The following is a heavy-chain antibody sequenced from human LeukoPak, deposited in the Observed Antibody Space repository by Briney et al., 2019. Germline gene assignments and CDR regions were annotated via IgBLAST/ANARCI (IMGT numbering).Heavy chain of an antibody. Sequence: SVKVSCKASGGTFSSYAISWVRQAPGQGLGWMGGIIPIFGTANYALKFQGRVTITADESTSTAYMELSSLRSEDTAVYYCARDKGGWYHLRGYYFDYWGQGTLVTVSS. J-gene: IGHJ4*02. D-gene: IGHD6-19*01. V-gene: IGHV1-69*13. CDR1: GGTFSSYA. CDR3: ARDKGGWYHLRGYYFDY. CDR2: IIPIFGTA.